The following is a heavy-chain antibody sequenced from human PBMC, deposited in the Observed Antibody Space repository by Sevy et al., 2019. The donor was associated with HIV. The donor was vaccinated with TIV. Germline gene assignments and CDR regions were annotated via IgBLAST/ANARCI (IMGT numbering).Heavy chain of an antibody. CDR3: AGPITMVRGVIKGPGAFDI. CDR1: GGTFSSYA. J-gene: IGHJ3*02. V-gene: IGHV1-69*06. Sequence: ASVKVSCKASGGTFSSYAISWVRQAPGQGLEWMGGIIPIFGTANYAQKFQGRVTITADKSTSTAYKELSSLRSEETAVYYCAGPITMVRGVIKGPGAFDIWGQGTMVTVSS. CDR2: IIPIFGTA. D-gene: IGHD3-10*01.